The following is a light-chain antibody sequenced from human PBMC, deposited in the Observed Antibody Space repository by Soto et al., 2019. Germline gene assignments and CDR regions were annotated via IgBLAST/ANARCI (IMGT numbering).Light chain of an antibody. Sequence: QPVLTQPASVSGSPGQSITISCTGTSSDVGAYDFVSWYQQHPDKAPKLMIYEVIYRPSGVSNRFSGSKSVNTATLTISGLQAEDEGDYYCSSYTTSSTRIFGTGTKVTVL. V-gene: IGLV2-14*03. CDR1: SSDVGAYDF. CDR2: EVI. J-gene: IGLJ1*01. CDR3: SSYTTSSTRI.